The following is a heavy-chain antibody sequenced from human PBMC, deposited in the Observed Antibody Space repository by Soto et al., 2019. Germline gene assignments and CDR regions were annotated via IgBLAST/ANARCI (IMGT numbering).Heavy chain of an antibody. CDR3: ARGISQGYDY. Sequence: QVQLVQSGAEVKKPGASVKVSCKASGYTFGSYDINWVRQAAGQRLEWMGWMSPNSGNIGYAQKVQGRVTMTRDNSITTAYMELSRLTSEDTAIYYCARGISQGYDYWGQGVLVTVSS. CDR1: GYTFGSYD. J-gene: IGHJ4*02. D-gene: IGHD2-21*01. V-gene: IGHV1-8*01. CDR2: MSPNSGNI.